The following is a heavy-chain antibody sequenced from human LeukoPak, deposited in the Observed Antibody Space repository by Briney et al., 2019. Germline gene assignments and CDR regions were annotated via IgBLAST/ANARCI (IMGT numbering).Heavy chain of an antibody. Sequence: SETLSLTCTVSGDSMNSGSYFWNWIRQPAGKGLEFIGHIYSSGSTHYNPSLKSRVTISVDTSKNQISLKLSSMTAADTAMYYCARVGGDYSYYYMDVWGKGTSVTVSS. CDR2: IYSSGST. V-gene: IGHV4-61*09. D-gene: IGHD2-21*01. CDR3: ARVGGDYSYYYMDV. J-gene: IGHJ6*03. CDR1: GDSMNSGSYF.